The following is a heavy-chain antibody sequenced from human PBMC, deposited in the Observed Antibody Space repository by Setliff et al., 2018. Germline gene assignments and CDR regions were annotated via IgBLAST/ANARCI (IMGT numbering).Heavy chain of an antibody. J-gene: IGHJ1*01. CDR1: GGSISRGSYY. CDR2: IYTSGST. CDR3: ARGNPAERYEY. Sequence: TLSLTCTVSGGSISRGSYYWSWIRQPAGKGLEWIGHIYTSGSTNYRPSLKSRVTISVDTSKNQFSLKLYSVTAADTAVYYCARGNPAERYEYWGQGTLVTVSS. V-gene: IGHV4-61*09. D-gene: IGHD5-12*01.